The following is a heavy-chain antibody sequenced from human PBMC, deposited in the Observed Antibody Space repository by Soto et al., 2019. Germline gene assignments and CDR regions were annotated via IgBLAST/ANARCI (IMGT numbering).Heavy chain of an antibody. CDR1: GYTFTSYA. CDR3: ARDRGKMGEARSGLDP. CDR2: INAGNGNT. V-gene: IGHV1-3*01. J-gene: IGHJ5*02. Sequence: ASVKVSCKASGYTFTSYAMHWVRQAPGQRLEWMGWINAGNGNTKYSQKFQGRVTITRDTSASTAYMELSSLRSEDTAVYYCARDRGKMGEARSGLDPWGQGTLVPVSS. D-gene: IGHD3-16*01.